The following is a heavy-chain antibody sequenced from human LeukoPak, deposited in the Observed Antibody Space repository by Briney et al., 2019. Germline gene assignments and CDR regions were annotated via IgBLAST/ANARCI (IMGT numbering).Heavy chain of an antibody. J-gene: IGHJ6*02. CDR2: ISSSSSTM. Sequence: PGGSLRLSCAASGFTFSSYSMNWVRQAPGKGLEWVSYISSSSSTMYYADSVKGRFTISRDNAKNSLYLQVNSLRAEDTAVYYCARLRYYGMDVWGQGTTVTVSS. CDR1: GFTFSSYS. V-gene: IGHV3-48*01. CDR3: ARLRYYGMDV.